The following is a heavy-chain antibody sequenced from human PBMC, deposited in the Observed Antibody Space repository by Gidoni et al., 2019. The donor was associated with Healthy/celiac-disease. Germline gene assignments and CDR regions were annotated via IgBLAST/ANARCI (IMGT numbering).Heavy chain of an antibody. CDR3: ARGPFMITFGGVIGYFDY. J-gene: IGHJ4*02. Sequence: QVQLQQWGAGLLKPSETLSLTCAVYGGSFRGYYWSWIRQPPGKGLEWIGEINHSGSTNYNPSLKSRVTISVDTSKNQFSLKLSSVTAADTAVYYCARGPFMITFGGVIGYFDYWGQGTLVTVSS. CDR1: GGSFRGYY. CDR2: INHSGST. D-gene: IGHD3-16*01. V-gene: IGHV4-34*01.